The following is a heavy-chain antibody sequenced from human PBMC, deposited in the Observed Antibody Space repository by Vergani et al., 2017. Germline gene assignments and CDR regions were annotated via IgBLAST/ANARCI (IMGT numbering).Heavy chain of an antibody. V-gene: IGHV1-24*01. D-gene: IGHD3-16*02. CDR1: GYTLTELS. CDR2: FDPEDGET. CDR3: ATVGFIMITFGGVIVGNWFDP. Sequence: QVQLVQSGAEVKKPGASVKVSCKVSGYTLTELSMHWVRQAPGKGLEWMGGFDPEDGETIYAQKCQGRVTMTEDTSTDTAYMELSSLRSEDTAVYYCATVGFIMITFGGVIVGNWFDPWGQGTLVTVSS. J-gene: IGHJ5*02.